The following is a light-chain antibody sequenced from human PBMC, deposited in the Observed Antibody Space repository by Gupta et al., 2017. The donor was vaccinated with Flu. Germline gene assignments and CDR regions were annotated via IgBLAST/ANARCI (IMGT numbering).Light chain of an antibody. Sequence: PSTLSAYVGDRVTITCRASQSLTSWLAWYQQKPGKAPKLLIYKASNLESGVPSRFSDSGSGTEFTLTISSLQPDDFATYYCQQYDSYSLTFGGGTKVEIK. CDR3: QQYDSYSLT. J-gene: IGKJ4*01. V-gene: IGKV1-5*03. CDR1: QSLTSW. CDR2: KAS.